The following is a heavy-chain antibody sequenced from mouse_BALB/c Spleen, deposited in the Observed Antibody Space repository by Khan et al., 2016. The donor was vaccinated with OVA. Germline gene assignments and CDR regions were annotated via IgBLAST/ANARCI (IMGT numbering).Heavy chain of an antibody. V-gene: IGHV1-7*01. CDR1: GYTFTSYW. CDR3: SRDRIAY. CDR2: INPNSGYT. Sequence: VQLQESGAELAKPGASVKMSCKASGYTFTSYWMHWIKQRPGQGLEWIGYINPNSGYTDYNQKLKDKATLTTDKSYSTAYMQLSSLTSDDSAFYYCSRDRIAYWGQGTALTVSS. J-gene: IGHJ2*01.